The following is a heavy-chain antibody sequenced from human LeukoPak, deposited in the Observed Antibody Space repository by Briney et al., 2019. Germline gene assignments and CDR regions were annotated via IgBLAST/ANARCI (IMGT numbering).Heavy chain of an antibody. Sequence: SETLSLTCGVSGGSITSTNYWTWVRQPPGKGLEWNGEVNLQGSTNYNPSLMGRVAISVDMSENQTSLQLTSVTAPDTAVYYCAREGGPYRPLDYSGQGTLVTVSS. CDR1: GGSITSTNY. J-gene: IGHJ4*02. CDR3: AREGGPYRPLDY. V-gene: IGHV4-4*02. CDR2: VNLQGST.